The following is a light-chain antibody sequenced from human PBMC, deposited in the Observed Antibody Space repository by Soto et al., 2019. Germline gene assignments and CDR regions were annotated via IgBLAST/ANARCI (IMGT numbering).Light chain of an antibody. CDR2: EVT. Sequence: QSALTQPASVSESPGQSITISCTGTSSNVGGYNFVSWYQQHPGKAPKLLIYEVTNRPSGVSDRFSGSKSGNTASLTISGLQAEDEADYYCSSYTTSTTIYVFGTGTKVTVL. CDR1: SSNVGGYNF. CDR3: SSYTTSTTIYV. V-gene: IGLV2-14*01. J-gene: IGLJ1*01.